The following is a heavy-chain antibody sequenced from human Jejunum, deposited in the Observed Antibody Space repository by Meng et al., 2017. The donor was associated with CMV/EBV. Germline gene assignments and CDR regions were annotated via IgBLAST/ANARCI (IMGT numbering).Heavy chain of an antibody. CDR3: ARGGGYDFDY. D-gene: IGHD5-12*01. CDR1: GYAFTGYH. V-gene: IGHV1-2*06. J-gene: IGHJ4*02. Sequence: KVSGKASGYAFTGYHIHGVRQAPGQGLEWMGRLNPKSGDTDYAPKFQGRVTVARDTSITTAYMELNSLKSDDTAVYYCARGGGYDFDYWGQGSLVTVSS. CDR2: LNPKSGDT.